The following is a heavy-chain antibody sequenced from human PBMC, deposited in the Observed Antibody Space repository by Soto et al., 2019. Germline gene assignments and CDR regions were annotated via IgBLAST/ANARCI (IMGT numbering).Heavy chain of an antibody. CDR3: ARVQTVTHLDY. CDR2: IYHSGST. J-gene: IGHJ4*02. D-gene: IGHD4-4*01. V-gene: IGHV4-59*12. CDR1: GGSISSYY. Sequence: SEPLSLTCTVAGGSISSYYLSWIRQPPGKGLEWIGEIYHSGSTNYNPSLKSRVTISVDTSKNQFSLKLSSVTAADTAVYYCARVQTVTHLDYWGQGTLVTVSS.